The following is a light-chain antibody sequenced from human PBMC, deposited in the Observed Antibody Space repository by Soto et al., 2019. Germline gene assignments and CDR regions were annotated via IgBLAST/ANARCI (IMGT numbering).Light chain of an antibody. V-gene: IGKV2-28*01. CDR1: QSLLHNNGYNY. CDR3: MQALQSLT. J-gene: IGKJ5*01. CDR2: LGS. Sequence: DIVMTQSPLSLPVTPGEPASISCRSNQSLLHNNGYNYLDWYMQKPGQSPQLLVYLGSNRASGVPDRFSGSGSGTDFTLKISRVEAADVGLYYFMQALQSLTFRQGTRLEIK.